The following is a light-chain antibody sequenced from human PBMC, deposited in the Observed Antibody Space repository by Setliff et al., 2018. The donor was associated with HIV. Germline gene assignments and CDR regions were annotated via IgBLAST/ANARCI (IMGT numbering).Light chain of an antibody. J-gene: IGLJ1*01. CDR1: SSDVGSYDF. CDR3: ASYRPNDLGV. CDR2: DVS. V-gene: IGLV2-14*03. Sequence: QSVLIQPASVSGSPGQSVTVSCTGTSSDVGSYDFVSWYQQLPGKAPKLSIYDVSDRPSGVSHRFSGSKSGNTASLTISGLQSEDEADYYCASYRPNDLGVFGTGTKVTVL.